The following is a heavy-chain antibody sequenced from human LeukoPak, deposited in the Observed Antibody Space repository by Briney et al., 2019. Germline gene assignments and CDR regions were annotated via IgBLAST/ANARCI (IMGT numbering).Heavy chain of an antibody. CDR1: GGSFSSSSYY. CDR2: ISSYSGST. D-gene: IGHD3-10*01. V-gene: IGHV4-39*01. J-gene: IGHJ4*02. CDR3: ARWCGSGNYYFDH. Sequence: SETLSLTCTVSGGSFSSSSYYWGWIRQPPGKGLEWIGVISSYSGSTFYNPSLKGRVTISVGPSKNQFSLMLSSVPAADTAVYYCARWCGSGNYYFDHWGQGTLVTVSS.